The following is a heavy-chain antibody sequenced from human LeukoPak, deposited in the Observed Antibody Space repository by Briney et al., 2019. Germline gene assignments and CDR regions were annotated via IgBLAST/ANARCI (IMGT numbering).Heavy chain of an antibody. CDR1: GGSISSSSYY. CDR3: ARSTKWELTRYFDY. Sequence: SETLSLTCTVSGGSISSSSYYWGWIRQPPGKGLEWIGSIYYSGSTYYNLSLKSRVTISVDTSKNQFSLKLSSVTAADTAVYYCARSTKWELTRYFDYWGQGTLVTVSS. D-gene: IGHD1-26*01. J-gene: IGHJ4*02. CDR2: IYYSGST. V-gene: IGHV4-39*07.